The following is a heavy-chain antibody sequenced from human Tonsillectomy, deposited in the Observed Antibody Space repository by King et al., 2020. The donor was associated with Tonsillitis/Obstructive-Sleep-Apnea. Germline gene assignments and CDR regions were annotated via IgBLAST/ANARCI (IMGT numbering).Heavy chain of an antibody. J-gene: IGHJ3*02. CDR2: IYYSGSI. V-gene: IGHV4-59*08. CDR1: GGSISSYY. Sequence: VQLQESGPGLVKPSETLSLTCIVSGGSISSYYWSWLRQPPGKGLEWIGYIYYSGSINYNPSLKSRGTISVDTSKNQFSLKLSSVTAADTAVYYCARAYYDILTGYLDDAFDIWGQGTMVTVSS. D-gene: IGHD3-9*01. CDR3: ARAYYDILTGYLDDAFDI.